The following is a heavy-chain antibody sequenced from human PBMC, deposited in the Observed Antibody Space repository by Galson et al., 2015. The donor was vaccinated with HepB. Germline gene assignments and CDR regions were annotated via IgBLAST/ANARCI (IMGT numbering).Heavy chain of an antibody. CDR2: ISSSSSYI. J-gene: IGHJ3*02. Sequence: SLRLSCAASGFTFSSYSMNWVRQAPGKGLEWVSSISSSSSYIYYADSVKGRFTISRDNAKNSLYLQMNSLRAEDTAVYYCARDGVVTMVRGEDAFDIWGQGTMVTVSS. CDR3: ARDGVVTMVRGEDAFDI. CDR1: GFTFSSYS. V-gene: IGHV3-21*01. D-gene: IGHD3-10*01.